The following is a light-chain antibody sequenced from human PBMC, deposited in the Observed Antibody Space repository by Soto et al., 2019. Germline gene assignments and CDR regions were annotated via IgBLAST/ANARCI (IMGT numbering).Light chain of an antibody. CDR3: AAWDDSLNGFV. Sequence: QSVLTQPPSASGTPGQRVSISCSGSSSNIGSNSVQWHQQLPGTAPNLLIYADNQRPSGVPDRFSGSKSGTSASLAITGLQSGDEADYYCAAWDDSLNGFVVGTGTKLTVL. CDR1: SSNIGSNS. V-gene: IGLV1-44*01. J-gene: IGLJ1*01. CDR2: ADN.